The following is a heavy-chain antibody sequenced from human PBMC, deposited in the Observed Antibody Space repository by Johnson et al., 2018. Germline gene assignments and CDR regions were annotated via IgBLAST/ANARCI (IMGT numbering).Heavy chain of an antibody. CDR1: GFTFSSYA. V-gene: IGHV3-23*04. Sequence: VQLVESGGGLVQPGGSLRLSCAASGFTFSSYAMSWVRQAPGKGLEWVSAISGSGGSTYYADSVKGRFTISRDNAINSLYLQMNSLRAEDTAVYYCVRERGGYCYDSWGQGTMVTVSS. CDR3: VRERGGYCYDS. D-gene: IGHD2-21*01. J-gene: IGHJ3*02. CDR2: ISGSGGST.